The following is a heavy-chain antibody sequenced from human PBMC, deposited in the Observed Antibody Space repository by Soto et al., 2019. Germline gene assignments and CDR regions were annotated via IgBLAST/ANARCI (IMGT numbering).Heavy chain of an antibody. Sequence: GGSLRLSCAASRFTFSSFGMHWVRQAPGKGLEWVAFISYDGSNRYFVDSVKGRFTISRDNSKNTLYLQMNGLRTEDTAVYYCAKEGGWNYDPSGKFDFWGQGTPVTVSS. CDR2: ISYDGSNR. CDR1: RFTFSSFG. V-gene: IGHV3-30*18. J-gene: IGHJ4*02. CDR3: AKEGGWNYDPSGKFDF. D-gene: IGHD3-22*01.